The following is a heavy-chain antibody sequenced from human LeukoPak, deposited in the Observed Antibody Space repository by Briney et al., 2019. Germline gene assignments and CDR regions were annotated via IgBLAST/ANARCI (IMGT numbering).Heavy chain of an antibody. D-gene: IGHD6-25*01. J-gene: IGHJ5*02. Sequence: ASVKVSCKASGYTFNTYGVSWVRQAPGQGLEWMGWINAYNGDTNHAQKFQGRVTMTTDTSTTTAYMELGSLRSDDTAVYYCARDGSGHWFDPWGQGTLVTVSS. CDR1: GYTFNTYG. CDR3: ARDGSGHWFDP. V-gene: IGHV1-18*04. CDR2: INAYNGDT.